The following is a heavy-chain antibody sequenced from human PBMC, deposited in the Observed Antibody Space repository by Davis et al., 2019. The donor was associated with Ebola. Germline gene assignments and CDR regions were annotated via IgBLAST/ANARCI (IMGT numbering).Heavy chain of an antibody. CDR2: ISAYNGNT. CDR1: GYTSISYG. V-gene: IGHV1-18*01. D-gene: IGHD3-22*01. J-gene: IGHJ5*02. Sequence: ASVKDSCKASGYTSISYGISWVRQAPGQGLEWMGWISAYNGNTNYAQKLQGRVTMTTDTSTSTAYMELRSLRSDDTAVYYCARDLGGMIEALGWFNPWGQGTLVTVSS. CDR3: ARDLGGMIEALGWFNP.